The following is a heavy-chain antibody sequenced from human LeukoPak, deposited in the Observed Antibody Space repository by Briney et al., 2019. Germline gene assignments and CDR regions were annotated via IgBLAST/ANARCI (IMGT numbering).Heavy chain of an antibody. Sequence: GGSLRLSCAASGFTFSSYSMNWVRQAPGKGLEWVSSISSSSSYIYYADSVKGRFTTSRDNAKNSLYLQMNSLRAEDTAVYYCARGPYYDILTGYFPHYFDYWGQGTLVTVSS. V-gene: IGHV3-21*01. CDR3: ARGPYYDILTGYFPHYFDY. D-gene: IGHD3-9*01. CDR1: GFTFSSYS. CDR2: ISSSSSYI. J-gene: IGHJ4*02.